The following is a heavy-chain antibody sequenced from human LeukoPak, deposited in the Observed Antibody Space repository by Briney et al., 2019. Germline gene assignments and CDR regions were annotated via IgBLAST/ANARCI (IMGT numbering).Heavy chain of an antibody. D-gene: IGHD6-19*01. CDR3: AKGPLIEVAGTTWDY. J-gene: IGHJ4*02. CDR2: VSGSGGST. Sequence: GGSLRLSRAASGSTFSSYAMTWVRQTPGKGLEWVSAVSGSGGSTYYADSVKGRFTISRDNSKNTLYLQMNSLRAEDTAVYYCAKGPLIEVAGTTWDYWGQGTLVTVSS. V-gene: IGHV3-23*01. CDR1: GSTFSSYA.